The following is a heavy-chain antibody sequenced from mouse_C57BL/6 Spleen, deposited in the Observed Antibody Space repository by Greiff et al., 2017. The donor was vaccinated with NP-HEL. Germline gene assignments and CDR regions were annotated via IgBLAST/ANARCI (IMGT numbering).Heavy chain of an antibody. D-gene: IGHD1-1*01. Sequence: DVKLVESGGGLVKPGGSLKLSCAASGFTFSDYGMHWVRQAPEKGLEWVAYISSGSSTIYSADTVKGRFTISRDNAKNTLFLQMTSLRSEDTAMYYCARGGSYWYFDVWGTGTTVTVSS. V-gene: IGHV5-17*01. CDR2: ISSGSSTI. CDR3: ARGGSYWYFDV. J-gene: IGHJ1*03. CDR1: GFTFSDYG.